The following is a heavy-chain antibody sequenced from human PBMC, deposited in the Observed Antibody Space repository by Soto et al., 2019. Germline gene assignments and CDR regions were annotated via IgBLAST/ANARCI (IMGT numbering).Heavy chain of an antibody. J-gene: IGHJ5*02. CDR3: ARVRRAVAGSWFDP. D-gene: IGHD6-19*01. V-gene: IGHV4-34*01. CDR2: INHSGST. CDR1: GGSFSGYY. Sequence: KLPETLSLTCAVYGGSFSGYYWSWIRQPPGKGLEWIGEINHSGSTNFNPSLKSRVTISVDTSKNQFSLKLSSVTAADTAVYYCARVRRAVAGSWFDPWGQGTLVTVSS.